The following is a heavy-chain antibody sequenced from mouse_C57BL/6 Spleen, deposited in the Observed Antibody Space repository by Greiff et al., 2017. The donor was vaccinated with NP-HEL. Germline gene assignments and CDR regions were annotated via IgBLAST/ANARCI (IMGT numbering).Heavy chain of an antibody. CDR2: IWWDADK. CDR3: ARDGEWGYYGDY. V-gene: IGHV8-8*01. Sequence: QVTLKVSGPGILQPSQTLSLTCSFSGFSLSTFGMGVGWIRQPSGKGLEWLAHIWWDADKYYNPALKSRLTISKDTDKKQVFNKIANVDTADTDTYYCARDGEWGYYGDYGGKGTTLTVSS. J-gene: IGHJ2*01. CDR1: GFSLSTFGMG. D-gene: IGHD1-3*01.